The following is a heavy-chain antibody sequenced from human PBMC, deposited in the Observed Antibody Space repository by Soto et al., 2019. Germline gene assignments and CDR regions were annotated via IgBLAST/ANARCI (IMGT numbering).Heavy chain of an antibody. CDR1: GFTFSSYS. D-gene: IGHD1-26*01. V-gene: IGHV3-21*01. J-gene: IGHJ6*02. CDR3: ARVIVDYYGMDV. Sequence: EVQLVESGGGLVKPGGSLRLSCAASGFTFSSYSMNWVRQAPGKGLEWVSYISSSSSYIYYADSVKGRFTISRDNAKNSLYLQMNSLRAEDTAVYYCARVIVDYYGMDVWGQGTTVTVSS. CDR2: ISSSSSYI.